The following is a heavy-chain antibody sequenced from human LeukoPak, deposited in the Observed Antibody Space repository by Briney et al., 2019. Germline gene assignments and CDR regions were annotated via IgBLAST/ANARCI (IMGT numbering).Heavy chain of an antibody. CDR1: GGTFSSYA. Sequence: GASVKVSCKASGGTFSSYAISWVRQAPGQGLEWMGGIIPIFGTANYAQKFQGRVTITTDESTSTAYMELSSLRSEDTAVYYCARDSYGGNSEGFDYWGQGTLVTVSS. J-gene: IGHJ4*02. D-gene: IGHD4-23*01. CDR2: IIPIFGTA. V-gene: IGHV1-69*05. CDR3: ARDSYGGNSEGFDY.